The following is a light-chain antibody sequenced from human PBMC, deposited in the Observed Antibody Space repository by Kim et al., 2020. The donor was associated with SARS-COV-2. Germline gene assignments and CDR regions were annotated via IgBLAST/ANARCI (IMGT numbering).Light chain of an antibody. CDR1: RGGGMF. J-gene: IGKJ4*01. CDR2: NAS. V-gene: IGKV3-11*01. CDR3: QQRGHWPFT. Sequence: PLCWTTKRGGGMFLAWYKQSPGQVPRPHLCNASSRATGVPARFRGSGSGTDFPLTINNLAPEDFAVYYCQQRGHWPFTFGGGTQVDIK.